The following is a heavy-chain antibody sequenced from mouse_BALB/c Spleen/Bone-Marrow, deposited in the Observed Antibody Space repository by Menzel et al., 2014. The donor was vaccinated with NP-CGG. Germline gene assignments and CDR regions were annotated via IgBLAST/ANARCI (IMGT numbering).Heavy chain of an antibody. V-gene: IGHV5-9-2*01. D-gene: IGHD2-4*01. Sequence: EVQVVESGGGLVKSGGSLKLSCAASGFSFSNYGMSWLRQTPEKRLEWVATISGDGRYTFYSDSVKGRFTISRDNAKNNLYLQLSGLRSEDTALYYRARHAYYDQTGVSFVCWGQGTLVTVSA. CDR1: GFSFSNYG. J-gene: IGHJ3*01. CDR2: ISGDGRYT. CDR3: ARHAYYDQTGVSFVC.